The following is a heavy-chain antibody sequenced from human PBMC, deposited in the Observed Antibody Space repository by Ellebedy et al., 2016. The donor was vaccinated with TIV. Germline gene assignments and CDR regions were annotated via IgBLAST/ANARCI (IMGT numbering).Heavy chain of an antibody. CDR2: IKNKANSYTT. CDR3: TRDNKGSYDY. Sequence: GESLKISCAASGFTFSDYYMDWVRQTPGMGLEWVGRIKNKANSYTTENAASVKGRFTISRDYSKNLLYLQMDSLKTEDTAVYYCTRDNKGSYDYWGQGTLVSVSS. J-gene: IGHJ4*02. CDR1: GFTFSDYY. V-gene: IGHV3-72*01. D-gene: IGHD1/OR15-1a*01.